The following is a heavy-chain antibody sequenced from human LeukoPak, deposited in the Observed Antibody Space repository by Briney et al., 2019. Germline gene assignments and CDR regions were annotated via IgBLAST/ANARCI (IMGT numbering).Heavy chain of an antibody. CDR2: IYYSGST. D-gene: IGHD3-22*01. CDR1: GGSISSISYY. J-gene: IGHJ4*02. Sequence: SETLSLTCTVSGGSISSISYYWGWIRQPPGKGLEWIGSIYYSGSTHYNPSLKSRIAISVDTSKNHFSLKLSSVTAADTAVYYCARHRRGFFDYDGSVYWGQGTLVTVSS. CDR3: ARHRRGFFDYDGSVY. V-gene: IGHV4-39*01.